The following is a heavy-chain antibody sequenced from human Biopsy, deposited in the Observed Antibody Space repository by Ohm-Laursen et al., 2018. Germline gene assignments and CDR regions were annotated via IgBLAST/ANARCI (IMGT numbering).Heavy chain of an antibody. V-gene: IGHV1-2*02. Sequence: ASVKVSCKASGYTFTDYYIHWVRQSPGQGLEWMGWVNPNSGATNSAEKFRGRVTLTRDTSISAVYIELRRLKSDDAAVYFFARDRMTDVFGGPTRTDVFDSWGQGTPVTVSS. D-gene: IGHD3-10*01. CDR1: GYTFTDYY. CDR3: ARDRMTDVFGGPTRTDVFDS. CDR2: VNPNSGAT. J-gene: IGHJ4*02.